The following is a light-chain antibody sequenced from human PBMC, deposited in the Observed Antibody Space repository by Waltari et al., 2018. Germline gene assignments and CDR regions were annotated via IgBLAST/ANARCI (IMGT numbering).Light chain of an antibody. J-gene: IGKJ1*01. CDR2: DAS. CDR3: QNYVRLPAT. Sequence: EIVLTQSPDTLSLYPGERRTPACRASQSVGRSLTWYQQKPGQTPRLLIYDASRRAPGLPDRFSGSGSGTDFSLTSSRLEPEDFAVYYCQNYVRLPATFGQGTKVEIK. CDR1: QSVGRS. V-gene: IGKV3-20*01.